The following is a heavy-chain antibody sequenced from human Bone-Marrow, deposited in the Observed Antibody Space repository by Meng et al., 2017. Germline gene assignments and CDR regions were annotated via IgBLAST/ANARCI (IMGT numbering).Heavy chain of an antibody. V-gene: IGHV3-7*01. J-gene: IGHJ4*02. CDR2: INQDGSEK. Sequence: GESLKISCAVSGFTFSNYWMSWVRQAPGKGLEWLASINQDGSEKYYVDSVRGRFTISRDNAKNSLYLQTNSLRAEDTAVYYCARDSRPPYWGQGTLVTVSS. CDR3: ARDSRPPY. CDR1: GFTFSNYW. D-gene: IGHD6-6*01.